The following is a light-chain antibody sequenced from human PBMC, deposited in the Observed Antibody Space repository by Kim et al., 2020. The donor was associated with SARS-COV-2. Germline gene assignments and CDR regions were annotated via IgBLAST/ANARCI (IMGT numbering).Light chain of an antibody. CDR2: LGS. Sequence: DFVMTQSPLSLPVTPGEPASISCRSSQSLLHSNGYNYLDWYLQKPGQSPQLLIYLGSNRASGVPDRFSGSGSGTDFTLKISRVEAEDVGVYYCMQALQTPPTFGQGTKLEI. CDR3: MQALQTPPT. V-gene: IGKV2-28*01. CDR1: QSLLHSNGYNY. J-gene: IGKJ2*01.